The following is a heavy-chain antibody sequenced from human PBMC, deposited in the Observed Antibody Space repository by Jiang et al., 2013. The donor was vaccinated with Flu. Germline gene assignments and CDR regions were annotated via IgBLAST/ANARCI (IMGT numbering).Heavy chain of an antibody. J-gene: IGHJ4*02. CDR2: IWYDGSNK. V-gene: IGHV3-33*01. CDR1: GFTSSNYG. Sequence: RLSCAASGFTSSNYGMHWVRQAPGKGLEWVAFIWYDGSNKYYADSVKGRFTISRDNSRDTLYLQMNSLRAEDTAVYYCARDQGGNLDYWGQGTLVTVSS. D-gene: IGHD4-23*01. CDR3: ARDQGGNLDY.